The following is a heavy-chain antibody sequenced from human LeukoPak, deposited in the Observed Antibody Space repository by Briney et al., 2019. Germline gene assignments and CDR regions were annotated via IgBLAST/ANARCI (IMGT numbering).Heavy chain of an antibody. D-gene: IGHD4-17*01. V-gene: IGHV3-23*01. CDR2: ISTNGGST. Sequence: PGGSLRLSCEASGFTFSSYAMSWVRQAPGKGLEWVSGISTNGGSTSYADSVKGRLTISRDNPRNMLYMEMNSLRAEDTAVYYCARRRMTTVTNSPVDYWGQGTLVTVSS. CDR1: GFTFSSYA. J-gene: IGHJ4*02. CDR3: ARRRMTTVTNSPVDY.